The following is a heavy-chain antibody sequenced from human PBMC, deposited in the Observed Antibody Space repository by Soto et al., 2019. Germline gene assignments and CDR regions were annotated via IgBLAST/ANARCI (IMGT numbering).Heavy chain of an antibody. D-gene: IGHD6-6*01. V-gene: IGHV6-1*01. Sequence: QTLTLSCAISGDSVSSNSAACNLIRQSPSRGLEWLGRTYYSSKWYNDYAVSVKSRITINPDTSKNQFSLQLNSVTPEDTAVYYCARGEGQLVGYYYYGMDVWGQGTTVTVSS. CDR3: ARGEGQLVGYYYYGMDV. J-gene: IGHJ6*02. CDR1: GDSVSSNSAA. CDR2: TYYSSKWYN.